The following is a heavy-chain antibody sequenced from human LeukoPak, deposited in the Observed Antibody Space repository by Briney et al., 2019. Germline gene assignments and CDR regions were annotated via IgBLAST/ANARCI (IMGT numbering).Heavy chain of an antibody. V-gene: IGHV4-30-4*01. CDR3: ASLGVYDFWSGFGWFDP. D-gene: IGHD3/OR15-3a*01. CDR2: IYYSGST. Sequence: SETLSLTCTVSGGSISSGDYYWSWIRQPPGKGLEWIGYIYYSGSTYYNPSLKSRFTISVDTSKNQFSLKLSSVTAADTAVYYCASLGVYDFWSGFGWFDPWGQGTLVTVSS. CDR1: GGSISSGDYY. J-gene: IGHJ5*02.